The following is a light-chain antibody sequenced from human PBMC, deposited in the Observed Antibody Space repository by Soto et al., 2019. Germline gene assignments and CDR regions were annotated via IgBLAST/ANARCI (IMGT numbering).Light chain of an antibody. CDR1: QSVSSI. V-gene: IGKV3-15*01. CDR2: VAS. Sequence: EIVMTQSPATLSVSPGERATLSCRASQSVSSILAWYQQKPGQAPRLLIYVASTRATGIPARFSGSGSGTEFSLSIKSLQSEDFAVYYCQQYNNWPWTFGQGPNVDIK. J-gene: IGKJ1*01. CDR3: QQYNNWPWT.